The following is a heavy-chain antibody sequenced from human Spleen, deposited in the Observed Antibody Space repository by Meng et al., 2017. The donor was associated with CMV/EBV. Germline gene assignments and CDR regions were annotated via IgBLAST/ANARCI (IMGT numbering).Heavy chain of an antibody. CDR1: GFTFSSHA. J-gene: IGHJ4*02. CDR2: ISGSGGDT. CDR3: ARDLGNPFDY. Sequence: GGSLRLSCAASGFTFSSHAMSWVRQVPGKGLEWVSAISGSGGDTYYADSVKGRFTISRDNSNSTVYLQMNSLRADDTAVYYCARDLGNPFDYWGQGTLVTVSS. V-gene: IGHV3-23*01.